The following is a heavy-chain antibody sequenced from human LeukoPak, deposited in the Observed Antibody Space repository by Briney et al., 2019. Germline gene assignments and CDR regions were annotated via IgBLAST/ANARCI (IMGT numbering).Heavy chain of an antibody. D-gene: IGHD2-2*01. CDR3: ARDDGLGYCSSMTCYVFDY. CDR2: ISAYNYNT. CDR1: GYTVTNYA. V-gene: IGHV1-18*01. J-gene: IGHJ4*02. Sequence: GASVKVSCKSSGYTVTNYAVSWLRQAPGQGLEWMGWISAYNYNTNYAQKFQGRLTMTTDPSTNTGYMELRSLRSDDTAVYYCARDDGLGYCSSMTCYVFDYWGQGTLVTVSS.